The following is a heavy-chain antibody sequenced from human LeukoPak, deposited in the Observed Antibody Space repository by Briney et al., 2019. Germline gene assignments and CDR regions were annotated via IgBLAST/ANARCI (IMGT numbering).Heavy chain of an antibody. CDR3: AKAGNWGGYYYYLDV. CDR1: GGSISGYY. V-gene: IGHV4-59*01. CDR2: IYYSGST. D-gene: IGHD7-27*01. Sequence: SGTLSLTCTVSGGSISGYYWSWIRQSPGKGLEWIGYIYYSGSTNYNPSLKSRVTISLDTSKNQFSLKLSSVTAADTAVYYCAKAGNWGGYYYYLDVWGKGATVTVSS. J-gene: IGHJ6*03.